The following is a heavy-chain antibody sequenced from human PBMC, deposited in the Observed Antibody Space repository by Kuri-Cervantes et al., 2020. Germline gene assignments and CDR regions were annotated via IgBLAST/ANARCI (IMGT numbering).Heavy chain of an antibody. CDR1: GYTFTSYY. CDR3: ARGGELGVDQGHYYYGMDV. CDR2: IIPIFGRI. V-gene: IGHV1-69*13. D-gene: IGHD3-16*01. J-gene: IGHJ6*02. Sequence: SVKVSCKASGYTFTSYYMHWVRQAPGQGLEWMGGIIPIFGRINYAQKFQGRVTITADESTNTVDMELTSLRSEDTALYYCARGGELGVDQGHYYYGMDVWGQGTTVTDSS.